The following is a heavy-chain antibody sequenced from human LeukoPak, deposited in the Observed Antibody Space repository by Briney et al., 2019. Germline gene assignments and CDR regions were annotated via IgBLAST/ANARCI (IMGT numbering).Heavy chain of an antibody. CDR2: ISGSGITT. J-gene: IGHJ4*02. CDR3: AKERREQSRDNYFDY. CDR1: GITFSNYE. D-gene: IGHD1-26*01. Sequence: GGSLRLSCAASGITFSNYEMNWVRLAPGRGLEWVSVISGSGITTFYADSVKGRFTISRDNSKNTLYLQMNSLRAEDTAVYYCAKERREQSRDNYFDYWGQGTLVTVSS. V-gene: IGHV3-23*01.